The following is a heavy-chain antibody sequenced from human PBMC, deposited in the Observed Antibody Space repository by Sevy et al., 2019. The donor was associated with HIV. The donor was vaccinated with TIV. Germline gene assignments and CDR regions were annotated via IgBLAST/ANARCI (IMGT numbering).Heavy chain of an antibody. CDR3: ARSWGTLMVFGVNNGWFDT. J-gene: IGHJ5*02. CDR1: GGSISAGSYY. CDR2: VYYSGST. V-gene: IGHV4-39*01. D-gene: IGHD3-3*01. Sequence: PETLSLTCTVSGGSISAGSYYWGWIRQPPGKGLEWIGSVYYSGSTYYSPSLKGRVSTFIDTSKNEFSLKLTSVTAADTAIYYCARSWGTLMVFGVNNGWFDTWGLGTLVTVSS.